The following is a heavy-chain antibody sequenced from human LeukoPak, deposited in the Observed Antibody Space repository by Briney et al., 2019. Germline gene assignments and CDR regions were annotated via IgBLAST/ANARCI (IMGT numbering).Heavy chain of an antibody. CDR3: ARYSGSYSHFDY. D-gene: IGHD1-26*01. CDR2: INPSGGST. V-gene: IGHV1-46*01. J-gene: IGHJ4*02. Sequence: ASVKVSCEASGYTFTSYYMHWVRQAPGQGLEWMGIINPSGGSTSYAQKFQGRVTMTRDMSTSTVYMELSSLRSEDTAVYYCARYSGSYSHFDYWGQGTLVTVSS. CDR1: GYTFTSYY.